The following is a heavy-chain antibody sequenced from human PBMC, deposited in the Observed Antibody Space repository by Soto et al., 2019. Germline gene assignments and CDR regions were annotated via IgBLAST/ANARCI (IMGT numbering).Heavy chain of an antibody. V-gene: IGHV1-69*13. CDR3: ARDIGSYYYYGMDV. J-gene: IGHJ6*02. Sequence: GASVKVSCKASGGTFSSYAISWVRQAPGQGLEWMGGIIPIFGTANYAQKFQGRVTITADESTSTAYMELSSLRSEDTAVYYCARDIGSYYYYGMDVWGQGTTVTVSS. CDR2: IIPIFGTA. CDR1: GGTFSSYA.